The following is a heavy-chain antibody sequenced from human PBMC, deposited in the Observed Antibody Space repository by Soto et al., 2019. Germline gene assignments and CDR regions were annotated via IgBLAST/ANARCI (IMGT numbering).Heavy chain of an antibody. V-gene: IGHV3-23*01. CDR1: GFTFSSYA. CDR3: TYYYDRDYYGMDV. Sequence: GGSLRLSCAASGFTFSSYAMSWVRQAPGKGLEWVSAISGSGGSTYYADSVKGRFTISRDNSKNTLYLQMNSLRAEDTAVYYCTYYYDRDYYGMDVWGQGTTVTVSS. D-gene: IGHD3-22*01. J-gene: IGHJ6*02. CDR2: ISGSGGST.